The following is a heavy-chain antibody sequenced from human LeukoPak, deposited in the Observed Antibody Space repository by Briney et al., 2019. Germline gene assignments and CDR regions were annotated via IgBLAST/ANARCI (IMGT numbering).Heavy chain of an antibody. CDR3: ARGGPRGYSYGLIDY. D-gene: IGHD5-18*01. CDR1: GYTFTGYY. V-gene: IGHV1-2*02. Sequence: ASVKVSRKASGYTFTGYYMHWVRQAPGQGLEWMGWINPNSGGTNYAQKFQGRVTMTRDTSISTAYMELSRLRSDDTAVYYCARGGPRGYSYGLIDYWGQGTLVTVSS. J-gene: IGHJ4*02. CDR2: INPNSGGT.